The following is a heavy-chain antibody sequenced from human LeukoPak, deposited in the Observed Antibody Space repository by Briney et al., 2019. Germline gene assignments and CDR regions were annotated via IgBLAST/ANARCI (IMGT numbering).Heavy chain of an antibody. V-gene: IGHV1-8*01. CDR2: MNPNSVNT. CDR3: ARGPSYCNSGVCFFDY. CDR1: GYTFSSYD. J-gene: IGHJ4*02. Sequence: ASVKVSCKASGYTFSSYDINWVRQATGEGLEWMGWMNPNSVNTGYAQKFQGRVTMTRNTSISTAYMELSSLRPEDTAVYYCARGPSYCNSGVCFFDYWGQGTLVTVS. D-gene: IGHD2-8*01.